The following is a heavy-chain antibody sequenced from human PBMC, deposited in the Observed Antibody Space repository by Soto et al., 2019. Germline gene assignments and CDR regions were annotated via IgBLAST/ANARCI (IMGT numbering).Heavy chain of an antibody. Sequence: QVQLVQSGAEVREPGASVNVSCKASGYSFTSLAINWVRQTTGQGLEWMGWMQPSSGRTGYAQKFQGRVTMTRDTSINTAYMELSSLTSDDTAFYYCARGVTAGVDYWGQGTLVTVSS. CDR1: GYSFTSLA. CDR2: MQPSSGRT. J-gene: IGHJ4*02. CDR3: ARGVTAGVDY. V-gene: IGHV1-8*01. D-gene: IGHD1-26*01.